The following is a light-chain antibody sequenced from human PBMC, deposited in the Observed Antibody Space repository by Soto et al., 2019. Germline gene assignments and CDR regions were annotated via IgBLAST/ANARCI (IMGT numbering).Light chain of an antibody. CDR2: GAS. CDR3: QRHNNWLPWT. Sequence: EIVMTQSPATLSVSPGERATLSCRASQSVSSNLAWYQQKPGQASRLLLYGASTRATGIPDRFSGSGSGTEFTLSISSLQAGDFAVYFFQRHNNWLPWTFGQGTEVDIK. J-gene: IGKJ1*01. CDR1: QSVSSN. V-gene: IGKV3-15*01.